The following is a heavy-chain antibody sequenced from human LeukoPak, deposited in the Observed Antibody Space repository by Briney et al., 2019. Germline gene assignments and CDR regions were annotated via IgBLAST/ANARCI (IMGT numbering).Heavy chain of an antibody. CDR3: ARARDTGDY. D-gene: IGHD3-16*02. CDR2: INPSGGSA. V-gene: IGHV1-46*01. CDR1: GYTFTIYY. Sequence: ASVKVSYKASGYTFTIYYIHWVRQAPGQGLEWIGMINPSGGSATYAQKFQGRVTMTRDTSTSTVYMELSSLRSEDTAVYYCARARDTGDYWGQGTLVTVSS. J-gene: IGHJ4*02.